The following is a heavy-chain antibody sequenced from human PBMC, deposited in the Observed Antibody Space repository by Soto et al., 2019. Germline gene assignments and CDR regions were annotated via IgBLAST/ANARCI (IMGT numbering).Heavy chain of an antibody. CDR3: ARSIVVVTALDY. Sequence: ASVKVSCKASGYTFTSCAMHWVRQAPGQRLEWMGWINAGNGNTKYSQKFQGRVTITRDTSASTAYMELSSLRSEDTAVYYCARSIVVVTALDYWGQGTLVTVSS. CDR1: GYTFTSCA. CDR2: INAGNGNT. V-gene: IGHV1-3*01. J-gene: IGHJ4*02. D-gene: IGHD2-21*02.